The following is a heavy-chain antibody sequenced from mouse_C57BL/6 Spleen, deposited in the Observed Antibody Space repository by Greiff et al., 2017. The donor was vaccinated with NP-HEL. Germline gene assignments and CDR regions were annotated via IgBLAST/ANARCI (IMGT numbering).Heavy chain of an antibody. CDR3: ARYDYAYYFDY. D-gene: IGHD2-4*01. Sequence: VQLQQSGAELVKPGASVKISCKASGYAFSSYWMNWVKQRPGKGLEWIGQIYPGDGDTNYNGKFKDKATLTADKSSSTAYMQLSSLTSEDSAVYFCARYDYAYYFDYWGQGTTLTVSS. V-gene: IGHV1-80*01. CDR1: GYAFSSYW. J-gene: IGHJ2*01. CDR2: IYPGDGDT.